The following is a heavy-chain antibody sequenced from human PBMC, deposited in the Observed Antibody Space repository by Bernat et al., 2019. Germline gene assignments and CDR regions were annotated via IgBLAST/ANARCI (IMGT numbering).Heavy chain of an antibody. CDR2: ISYDGSKK. Sequence: QVQLVESGGGVVQPGRSLRLSCAVSGFTFSDHGMHWVRQAPGKGLEWVAHISYDGSKKYYAESVKARFIISRDNSKDTVSLQMNSLRTEDTAVYSCAKGGHYGDYVHDYWGQGTLVTVSS. V-gene: IGHV3-30*18. J-gene: IGHJ4*02. CDR3: AKGGHYGDYVHDY. CDR1: GFTFSDHG. D-gene: IGHD4-17*01.